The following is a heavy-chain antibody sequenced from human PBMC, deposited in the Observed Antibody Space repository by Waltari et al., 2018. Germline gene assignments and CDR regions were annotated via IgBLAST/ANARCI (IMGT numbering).Heavy chain of an antibody. D-gene: IGHD3-16*01. V-gene: IGHV3-74*01. CDR2: MNSDGSST. J-gene: IGHJ6*02. CDR1: GFTFSSYW. CDR3: ASYSGRGGDYYYGMDV. Sequence: EVQLVESGGGLVQPGGSLRLSCAASGFTFSSYWMHWVRQAPGKGLVWVSRMNSDGSSTIYADSVKGRFTISRDNAKNTLYLQRNSLRAEDTAVYYCASYSGRGGDYYYGMDVWGQGTTVTVSS.